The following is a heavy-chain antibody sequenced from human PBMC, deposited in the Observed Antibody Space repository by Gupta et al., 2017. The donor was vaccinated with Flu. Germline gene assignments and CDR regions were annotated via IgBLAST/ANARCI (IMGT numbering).Heavy chain of an antibody. Sequence: QVQLVQSGAEVKKPGSSVKISCTASGGTFSSNAISWVRQAPGHGLEWMGGLIPKFGTPNYAQKYQDRVTITADTSTSTVYMELSSLRSDDTAVYYCARDYDGTGTYYYYYHDMDVWGQGTTVTVSS. CDR1: GGTFSSNA. CDR2: LIPKFGTP. V-gene: IGHV1-69*06. D-gene: IGHD3/OR15-3a*01. CDR3: ARDYDGTGTYYYYYHDMDV. J-gene: IGHJ6*02.